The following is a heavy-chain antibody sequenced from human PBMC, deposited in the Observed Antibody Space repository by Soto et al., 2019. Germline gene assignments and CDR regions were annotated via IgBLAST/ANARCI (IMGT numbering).Heavy chain of an antibody. V-gene: IGHV2-5*02. D-gene: IGHD2-2*01. Sequence: LKESGPTLVKPTQTLTLTCTFSGFSITGNGEGVGWIRQPPGKALEWLALIYWADDKRYSPSLRNRLTITLDNSKDQVILTMTDMGPADTATYYCAHGYVQLLATFHYFDSWGQGTQLTV. CDR2: IYWADDK. J-gene: IGHJ4*02. CDR1: GFSITGNGEG. CDR3: AHGYVQLLATFHYFDS.